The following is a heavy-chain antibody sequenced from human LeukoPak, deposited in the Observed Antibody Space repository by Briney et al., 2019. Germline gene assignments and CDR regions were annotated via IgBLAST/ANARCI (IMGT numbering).Heavy chain of an antibody. Sequence: SETLSLTCAVYGGSFSGYYWGWIRQPPGKGLEWIGEINHSGSTNYNPSLKSRVTISVETSKNQFSLKLSSVTAADTAVYYCARGVPAALYYFDYWGQGTLVTVSS. V-gene: IGHV4-34*01. D-gene: IGHD2-2*01. CDR1: GGSFSGYY. CDR3: ARGVPAALYYFDY. CDR2: INHSGST. J-gene: IGHJ4*02.